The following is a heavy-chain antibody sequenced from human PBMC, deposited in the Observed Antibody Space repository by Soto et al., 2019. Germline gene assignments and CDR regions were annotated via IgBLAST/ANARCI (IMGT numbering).Heavy chain of an antibody. Sequence: GKGLEWIGEINHSGSTNYNPSLKSRVTISVGTSKNQFSLKLSSVTAADTAVFFFATDHGLGVSDLFSDYW. J-gene: IGHJ4*01. CDR2: INHSGST. CDR3: ATDHGLGVSDLFSDY. V-gene: IGHV4-34*01. D-gene: IGHD3-10*01.